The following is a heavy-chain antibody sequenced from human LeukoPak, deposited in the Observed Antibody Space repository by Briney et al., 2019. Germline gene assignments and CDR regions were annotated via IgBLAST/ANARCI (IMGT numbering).Heavy chain of an antibody. D-gene: IGHD3-22*01. Sequence: ASVKVSCKASGYTFTMYGISWVRQAPGQGLEWMGWISTYDDNTNYAQKFQGRVTMTTDTSTRTAYMELRSLRSDDTAVYFCARGLNYYDSSGYYYDARFDYWGQGTLVTVSS. CDR2: ISTYDDNT. J-gene: IGHJ4*02. V-gene: IGHV1-18*01. CDR3: ARGLNYYDSSGYYYDARFDY. CDR1: GYTFTMYG.